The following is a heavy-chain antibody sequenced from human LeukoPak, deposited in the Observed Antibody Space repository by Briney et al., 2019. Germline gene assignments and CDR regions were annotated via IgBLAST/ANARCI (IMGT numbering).Heavy chain of an antibody. Sequence: GASVKVSCKAPGYTFTSYGISWVRQAPGQGLEWMGWISAYNGNTNYAQKLQGRVTMTTDTSTSTAYMELRSLRSDDTAVYYCAREGTMVRGVMPNYYYYGMDVWGQGTTVTVSS. D-gene: IGHD3-10*01. J-gene: IGHJ6*02. CDR2: ISAYNGNT. V-gene: IGHV1-18*01. CDR1: GYTFTSYG. CDR3: AREGTMVRGVMPNYYYYGMDV.